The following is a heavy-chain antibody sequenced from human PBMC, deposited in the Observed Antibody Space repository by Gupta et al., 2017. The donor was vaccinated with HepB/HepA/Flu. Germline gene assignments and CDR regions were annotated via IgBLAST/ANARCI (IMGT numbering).Heavy chain of an antibody. CDR2: ISGSGGST. CDR3: AKFPALAYYYDSSGYRIDY. V-gene: IGHV3-23*01. J-gene: IGHJ4*02. Sequence: EVQLLESGGGLVQPGGSLRLSCAASGFTFXXYAMSWVRQAPGKGLEWVSAISGSGGSTYYADSVKGRFTISRDNSKNTLYLQMNSLRAEDTAVYYCAKFPALAYYYDSSGYRIDYWGQGTLVTVSS. D-gene: IGHD3-22*01. CDR1: GFTFXXYA.